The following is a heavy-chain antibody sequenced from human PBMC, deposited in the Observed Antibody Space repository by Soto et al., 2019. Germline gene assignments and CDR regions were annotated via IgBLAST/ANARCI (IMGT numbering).Heavy chain of an antibody. CDR2: IRSRAFGGAA. D-gene: IGHD3-10*01. CDR1: GYTFGEFG. J-gene: IGHJ4*02. Sequence: GGSLRLSCTTSGYTFGEFGVSWFRQAPGKGLEWVGFIRSRAFGGAADYAASVMGRFTISRDDSKSIAYLQLNGLKTEDTALYYCTKIYGSGSYLPDYWGQGTLVTVSS. V-gene: IGHV3-49*03. CDR3: TKIYGSGSYLPDY.